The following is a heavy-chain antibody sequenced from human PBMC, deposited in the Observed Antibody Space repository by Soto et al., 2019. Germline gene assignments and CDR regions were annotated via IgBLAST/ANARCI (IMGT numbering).Heavy chain of an antibody. CDR3: ARDDRSRNGYSYGYADYYYYGMDV. CDR2: IIPIFGTA. V-gene: IGHV1-69*12. CDR1: GGTFSSYA. J-gene: IGHJ6*02. Sequence: QVQLVQSGAEVKKPGSSVKVSCKASGGTFSSYAISWVRQAPGQGLEWMGGIIPIFGTANYAQKFQGRVTITADESTSTTYMELSSLRSEDTAVYYCARDDRSRNGYSYGYADYYYYGMDVWGQGTTVTVSS. D-gene: IGHD5-18*01.